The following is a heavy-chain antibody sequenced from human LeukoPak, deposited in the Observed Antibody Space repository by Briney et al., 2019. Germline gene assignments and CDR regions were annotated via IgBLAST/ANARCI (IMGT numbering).Heavy chain of an antibody. D-gene: IGHD3-3*01. CDR3: ARSHITIFGVVTVPFDY. J-gene: IGHJ4*02. Sequence: SETLSLTCTVSGGSITSYYWSWIRQPPGKGLEWIGYIHYSGNTNYNSSLKSRVTISVDTSKNQFSLKLSSVTAADTAVYYCARSHITIFGVVTVPFDYWGQGTLVTVSS. CDR1: GGSITSYY. CDR2: IHYSGNT. V-gene: IGHV4-59*01.